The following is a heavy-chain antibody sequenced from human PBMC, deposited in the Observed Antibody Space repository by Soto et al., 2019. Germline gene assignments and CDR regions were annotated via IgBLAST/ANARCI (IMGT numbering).Heavy chain of an antibody. Sequence: PSETLSLTCTVSGGSISSGGYYWSWIRQHPGKGLEWIGYIYYSGSTYYNPSLKSRVTISVDTSKKQFSLKLSSVTAADTAVYYCARSPSIIITMIVGLDGMDVWGQGTTVTVSS. CDR1: GGSISSGGYY. CDR3: ARSPSIIITMIVGLDGMDV. V-gene: IGHV4-31*03. J-gene: IGHJ6*02. CDR2: IYYSGST. D-gene: IGHD3-22*01.